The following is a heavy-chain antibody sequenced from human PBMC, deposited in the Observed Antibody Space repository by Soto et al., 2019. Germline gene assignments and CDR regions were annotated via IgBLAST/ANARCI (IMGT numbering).Heavy chain of an antibody. V-gene: IGHV1-3*01. Sequence: ASVKVSCEASGYTFTSYAMHWVRQAPGQRLEWMGWINAGNGNTKYSQKFQGRVTITRDTSASTAYMELSSLRSEDTAVYYCARDPDFWSGYWYYYGMDVWGQGTTVTVSS. J-gene: IGHJ6*02. D-gene: IGHD3-3*01. CDR2: INAGNGNT. CDR3: ARDPDFWSGYWYYYGMDV. CDR1: GYTFTSYA.